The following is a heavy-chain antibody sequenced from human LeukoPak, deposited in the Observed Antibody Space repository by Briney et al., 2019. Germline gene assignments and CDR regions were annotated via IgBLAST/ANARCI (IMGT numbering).Heavy chain of an antibody. Sequence: SETLSLTCAVSGGSISSSNWWNWVRQPPGKGLEWIGEIHHSGCTHYNPSLKSRVTISVDKSKNQFSLKLSSVTAADTAVYYCATRGSGWYQDYWGQGTLVTVSS. CDR2: IHHSGCT. D-gene: IGHD6-19*01. CDR3: ATRGSGWYQDY. V-gene: IGHV4-4*02. J-gene: IGHJ4*02. CDR1: GGSISSSNW.